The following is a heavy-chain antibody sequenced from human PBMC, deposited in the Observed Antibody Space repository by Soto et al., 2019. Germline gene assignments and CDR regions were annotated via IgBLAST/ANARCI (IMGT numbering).Heavy chain of an antibody. CDR1: GFTFDDYI. J-gene: IGHJ4*02. CDR3: AKDGNSGSYYLFDY. D-gene: IGHD1-26*01. Sequence: PGGSVRLSCAASGFTFDDYIMHWVRQAPGKGLEWVSLISWDGDSTYYADSVKGRFTISRDNSKNSLYLQMNSLRTEDTALYYCAKDGNSGSYYLFDYWGQGTLVTVSS. V-gene: IGHV3-43*01. CDR2: ISWDGDST.